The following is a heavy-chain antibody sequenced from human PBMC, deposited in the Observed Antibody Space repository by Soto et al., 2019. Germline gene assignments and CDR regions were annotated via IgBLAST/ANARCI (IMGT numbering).Heavy chain of an antibody. CDR1: GYTFTSYG. CDR2: ISAYNGNT. Sequence: QVQLVQSGPGVRKPGASVKVSCKASGYTFTSYGISWMRQAPGQGLEWMGWISAYNGNTNYAQKLQDRVTMTTDTSTTTAYMELRTLTSDDTAVYYCARYLGSSGPSAWGQGTLVTVSS. D-gene: IGHD6-13*01. CDR3: ARYLGSSGPSA. J-gene: IGHJ5*02. V-gene: IGHV1-18*01.